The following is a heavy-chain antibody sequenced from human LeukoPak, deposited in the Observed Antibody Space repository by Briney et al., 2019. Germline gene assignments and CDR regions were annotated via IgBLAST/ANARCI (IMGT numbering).Heavy chain of an antibody. CDR1: GFTFSSYA. D-gene: IGHD3-22*01. Sequence: PGGSLRLSCAASGFTFSSYAMSWVRQAPGKGLEWVSAISGSGGSTYYADSVKGRFNISRDNSKNTLYLQMYSLRAEDTAVYYCAKDKSPRITMIVVVGTRAFDIWGQGTMVTVSS. V-gene: IGHV3-23*01. J-gene: IGHJ3*02. CDR2: ISGSGGST. CDR3: AKDKSPRITMIVVVGTRAFDI.